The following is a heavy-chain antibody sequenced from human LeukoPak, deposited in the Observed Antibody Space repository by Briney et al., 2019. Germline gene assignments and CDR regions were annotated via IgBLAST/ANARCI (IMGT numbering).Heavy chain of an antibody. CDR1: GFTFSNYD. D-gene: IGHD3-22*01. CDR3: AKGSSSGTVDY. Sequence: GGSLRLSCAASGFTFSNYDMHWVRQAPGKGLEWVAFISYDGTNKYYADSVKGRFTFSRDNSKYTMYLQMNSLRAEDTAVYYCAKGSSSGTVDYWGQGTLVTVSS. J-gene: IGHJ4*02. V-gene: IGHV3-30*18. CDR2: ISYDGTNK.